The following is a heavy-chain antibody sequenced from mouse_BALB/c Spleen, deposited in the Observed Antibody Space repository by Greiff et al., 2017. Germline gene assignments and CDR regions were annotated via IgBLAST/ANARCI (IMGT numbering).Heavy chain of an antibody. CDR3: TRGNYYGSPSFAY. D-gene: IGHD1-1*01. J-gene: IGHJ3*01. CDR1: GYTFTSYW. Sequence: EVQLQQSGTVLARPGASVKMSCKASGYTFTSYWMHWVKQRPGQGLEWIGAIYPGNSDTSYNQKFKGKAKLTAVTSTSTAYMELSSLTNEDSAVYYCTRGNYYGSPSFAYWGQGTLVTVSA. CDR2: IYPGNSDT. V-gene: IGHV1-5*01.